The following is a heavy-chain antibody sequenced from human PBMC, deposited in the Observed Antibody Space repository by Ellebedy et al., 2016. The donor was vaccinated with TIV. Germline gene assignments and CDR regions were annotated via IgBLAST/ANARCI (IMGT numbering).Heavy chain of an antibody. Sequence: MPSETLSLTCTVSGGSISSYYWSWIRQPPGKGLEWIGYIYYSGSTNYNPSLKSRVTISVDTSKNQFSLKLSSVTAADTAVYYCARHGSSGSYRGSFDYWGQGTLVTVSS. CDR3: ARHGSSGSYRGSFDY. J-gene: IGHJ4*02. V-gene: IGHV4-59*08. CDR2: IYYSGST. D-gene: IGHD1-26*01. CDR1: GGSISSYY.